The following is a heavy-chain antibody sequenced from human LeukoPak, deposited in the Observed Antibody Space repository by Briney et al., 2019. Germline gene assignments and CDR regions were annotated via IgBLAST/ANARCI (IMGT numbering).Heavy chain of an antibody. CDR1: GFTVSSNY. CDR2: IYSGGST. V-gene: IGHV3-66*04. J-gene: IGHJ3*02. CDR3: ARPTSELRNDAFDI. Sequence: GGSLRLSCAASGFTVSSNYMSWVRQAPGKGLEWVSVIYSGGSTYYADSVKGRFTISRDNSKNTLYLQMNSLRAEDTAVYYCARPTSELRNDAFDIWGQGTMVTVSS. D-gene: IGHD7-27*01.